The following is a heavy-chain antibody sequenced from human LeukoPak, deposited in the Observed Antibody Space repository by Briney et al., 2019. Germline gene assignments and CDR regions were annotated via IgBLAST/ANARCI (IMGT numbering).Heavy chain of an antibody. CDR2: ISSSGSTI. V-gene: IGHV3-11*01. CDR3: ARVPYSSSPVWNWFDP. D-gene: IGHD6-6*01. CDR1: GFTFSDYY. J-gene: IGHJ5*02. Sequence: PGGSLRLSCAASGFTFSDYYMSWIRQSPGKGLEWVSYISSSGSTIYYADSVKGRFIISRDNAKNSLYLKMNSLRAEDTAVYYCARVPYSSSPVWNWFDPWGQGTLVTVSS.